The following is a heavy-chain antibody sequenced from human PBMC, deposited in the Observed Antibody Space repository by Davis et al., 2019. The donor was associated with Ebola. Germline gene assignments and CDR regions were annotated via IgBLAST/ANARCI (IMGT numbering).Heavy chain of an antibody. D-gene: IGHD3-22*01. V-gene: IGHV3-23*01. CDR1: VITFSSYA. J-gene: IGHJ3*02. Sequence: GGSLRLSCTDSVITFSSYAMTWVRQAPGKGLEWVSAISGSGGSTYYADSAEGRFAISRDNTKNSLYLQINSLRAEDTAVYYCARGGYYDSSGYSHAAFDIWGQGTMVTVSS. CDR2: ISGSGGST. CDR3: ARGGYYDSSGYSHAAFDI.